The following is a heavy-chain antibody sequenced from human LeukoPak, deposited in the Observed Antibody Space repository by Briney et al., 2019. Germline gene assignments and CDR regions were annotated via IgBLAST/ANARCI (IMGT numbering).Heavy chain of an antibody. CDR1: GITFSSYS. D-gene: IGHD3-3*01. CDR2: ISSSRYI. V-gene: IGHV3-21*01. Sequence: GGSLRLSCAASGITFSSYSMNWVRQAPGKGLEWVSSISSSRYIYYADSVKGRFTISRDNAKNSLYLQMNSLRAENTAVYYCARAFDFWSGYSPYYFDYWGQGTLVTVSS. CDR3: ARAFDFWSGYSPYYFDY. J-gene: IGHJ4*02.